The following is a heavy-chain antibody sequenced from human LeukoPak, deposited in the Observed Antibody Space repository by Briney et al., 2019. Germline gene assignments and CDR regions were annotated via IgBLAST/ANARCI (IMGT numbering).Heavy chain of an antibody. CDR3: TTDWRTYYDFWSGSPYYYYGMDV. J-gene: IGHJ6*02. CDR1: GFTFSNAW. Sequence: PGGSLRLSCAASGFTFSNAWMSWVRQAPGKGLEWVGRIKSKTDGGTTDYAAPVKGRSTISRDDSKNTLYLQMNSLKTEDTAVYYCTTDWRTYYDFWSGSPYYYYGMDVWGQGTTVTVSS. V-gene: IGHV3-15*01. CDR2: IKSKTDGGTT. D-gene: IGHD3-3*01.